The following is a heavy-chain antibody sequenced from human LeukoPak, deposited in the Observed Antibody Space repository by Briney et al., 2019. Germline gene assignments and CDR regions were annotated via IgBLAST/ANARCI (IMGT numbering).Heavy chain of an antibody. Sequence: SSQTLSLTCTVSGGSISSGDYYWSWIRQPPGKGLEWIGYIYYSGSTYYNPSLKSRVTISVDKSKNQFSLKLSSVTAADTAVYYCARVWFAYCGGDCLNPWGQGTLVTVSS. CDR2: IYYSGST. J-gene: IGHJ5*02. CDR1: GGSISSGDYY. V-gene: IGHV4-30-4*01. CDR3: ARVWFAYCGGDCLNP. D-gene: IGHD2-21*02.